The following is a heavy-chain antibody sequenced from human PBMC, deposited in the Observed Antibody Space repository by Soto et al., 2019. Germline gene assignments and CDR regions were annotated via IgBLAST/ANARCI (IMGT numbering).Heavy chain of an antibody. CDR1: GASISSDNW. D-gene: IGHD3-10*01. J-gene: IGHJ4*02. CDR2: IYHRGST. V-gene: IGHV4-4*02. CDR3: ARVSATVLLRGVIIN. Sequence: PSETLSLTCDVSGASISSDNWWGWVRQPPGKGLVWIGEIYHRGSTNYNPSLKSRVTISVDKSKNQFPLKLTSVTAADTAIYYYARVSATVLLRGVIINWGRGTLVTVSS.